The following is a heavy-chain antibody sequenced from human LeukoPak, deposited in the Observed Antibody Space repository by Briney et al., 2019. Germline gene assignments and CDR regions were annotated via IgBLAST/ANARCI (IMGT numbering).Heavy chain of an antibody. CDR1: GGSISSGSYY. J-gene: IGHJ2*01. Sequence: SETVSLPCTVSGGSISSGSYYWSWIRQPAGKGLEWIGRIYTSGSTNYNPSLKSRVTISVDTSKNQFSLKLSSVTAADTAVYYCARDTFGYDSSGYYEYWYFDLWGRGTLVTVSS. V-gene: IGHV4-61*02. D-gene: IGHD3-22*01. CDR3: ARDTFGYDSSGYYEYWYFDL. CDR2: IYTSGST.